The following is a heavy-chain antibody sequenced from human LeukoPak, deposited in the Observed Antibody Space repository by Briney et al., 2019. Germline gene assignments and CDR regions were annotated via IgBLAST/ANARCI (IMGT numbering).Heavy chain of an antibody. CDR3: AKDWSMDV. J-gene: IGHJ6*04. CDR1: GFTFSNYA. CDR2: IRSDGSNK. V-gene: IGHV3-30*02. Sequence: GGSLRLSCAVSGFTFSNYAMHWVRQAPGKGVERVAFIRSDGSNKNYADSVKGRFTISRDNSKNTLYLQMNSLRTEDTAVYYCAKDWSMDVWGKGTTVTVSS.